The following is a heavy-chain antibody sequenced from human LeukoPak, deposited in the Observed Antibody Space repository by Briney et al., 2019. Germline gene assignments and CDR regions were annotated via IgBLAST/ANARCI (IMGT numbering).Heavy chain of an antibody. V-gene: IGHV3-11*05. J-gene: IGHJ4*02. Sequence: GGSLRLSCAASGFTFSDYYMSWIRQAPGKGLEWVSYISSSSSYTNYADSVKGRFTISRDNSKNTLYLQVNSLRAEDTAVYYCARVGHSRGDYWGQGTLVTVSS. CDR3: ARVGHSRGDY. CDR1: GFTFSDYY. CDR2: ISSSSSYT.